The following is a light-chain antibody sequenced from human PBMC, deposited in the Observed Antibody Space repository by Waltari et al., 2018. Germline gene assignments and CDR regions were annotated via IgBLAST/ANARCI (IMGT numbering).Light chain of an antibody. CDR2: KAS. J-gene: IGKJ4*01. CDR3: QQYNSYSLLT. Sequence: DIQMTQSPSTLSASVGDRVTITCRASQSISNWLAWDQQKPGKATKLLIYKASTLESGVASRFSGSGSGTEFTLTISSLQPDDFATYYCQQYNSYSLLTFGGGTKVEIK. CDR1: QSISNW. V-gene: IGKV1-5*03.